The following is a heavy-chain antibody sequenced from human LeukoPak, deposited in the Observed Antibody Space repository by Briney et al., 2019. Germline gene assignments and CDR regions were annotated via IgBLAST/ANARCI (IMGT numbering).Heavy chain of an antibody. D-gene: IGHD3-22*01. J-gene: IGHJ4*02. CDR3: ARAFVNSGYYFDY. CDR1: GFTFSRFS. V-gene: IGHV3-21*01. Sequence: PGGSLRLACAASGFTFSRFSMNWVRQAPGKGLEWVSSISSSGTYIYYADSVKGRFTISRDSAKNSLYLQMNSLRAEDTAVYYCARAFVNSGYYFDYWGQGTLVTVSS. CDR2: ISSSGTYI.